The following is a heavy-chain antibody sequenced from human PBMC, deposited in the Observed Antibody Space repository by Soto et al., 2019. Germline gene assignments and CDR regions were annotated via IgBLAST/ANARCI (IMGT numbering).Heavy chain of an antibody. CDR3: ARVWGGAFDF. D-gene: IGHD3-10*01. V-gene: IGHV4-59*01. J-gene: IGHJ3*01. Sequence: SATLSLTCTVSGGSISGYYWSWIRQPPGKGLEWIGYMYNTGSTVYNPSFKSRVTISVDTSKNQFSLKLSSVTAADTAVYYCARVWGGAFDFWGQGTMVT. CDR1: GGSISGYY. CDR2: MYNTGST.